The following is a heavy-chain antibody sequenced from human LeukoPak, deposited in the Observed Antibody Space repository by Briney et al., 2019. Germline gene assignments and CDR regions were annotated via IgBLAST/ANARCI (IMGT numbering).Heavy chain of an antibody. V-gene: IGHV1-46*01. CDR2: IDPGAGIT. D-gene: IGHD6-13*01. CDR1: GYSFSNFY. J-gene: IGHJ5*02. CDR3: ARDHQQGDSGIDCFGP. Sequence: GASVKVSCKASGYSFSNFYIHWVRQAPGQGLEWMGIIDPGAGITTYEQKFQGRVTLTTDTSTSTVYMELRGLTSQDTAVYYCARDHQQGDSGIDCFGPWGQGALVTASS.